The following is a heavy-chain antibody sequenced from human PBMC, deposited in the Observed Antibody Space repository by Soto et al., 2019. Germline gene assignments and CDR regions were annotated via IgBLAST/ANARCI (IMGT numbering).Heavy chain of an antibody. V-gene: IGHV3-7*01. J-gene: IGHJ4*02. CDR2: IKQDGSEK. CDR1: GFTFSSYW. D-gene: IGHD2-2*01. CDR3: ASLPFHCSSTSCSTY. Sequence: EVHLVESGGGLVQPGGSLRLSCAASGFTFSSYWMSWFRQAPGKGLEWVANIKQDGSEKYYVDSVKGRFTISRDNAKNSRYLQMNSLRAEDTAVYYCASLPFHCSSTSCSTYWGQGTLVTVSS.